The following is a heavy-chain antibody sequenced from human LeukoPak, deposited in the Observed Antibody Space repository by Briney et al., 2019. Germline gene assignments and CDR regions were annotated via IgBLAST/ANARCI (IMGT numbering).Heavy chain of an antibody. D-gene: IGHD3-9*01. CDR3: AREHDIWAGFGFDY. V-gene: IGHV1-69*13. J-gene: IGHJ4*02. CDR2: IIPIFGTA. CDR1: GGTFSSYA. Sequence: SVKVSCKASGGTFSSYAISWVRQAPGQGLEWMGGIIPIFGTANYAQKFQGRVTITADESTSTAYMELSSLRSEDTAVYYCAREHDIWAGFGFDYWGQGTLVTVSS.